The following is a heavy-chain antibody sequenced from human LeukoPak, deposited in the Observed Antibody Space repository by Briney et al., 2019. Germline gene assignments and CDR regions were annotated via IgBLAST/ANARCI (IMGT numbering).Heavy chain of an antibody. CDR2: IYSGGST. V-gene: IGHV3-53*01. D-gene: IGHD6-13*01. CDR1: GFTVSSNY. Sequence: GGSLRLSCAASGFTVSSNYMSWVRQAPGKGLEWVSVIYSGGSTYYADSVKGRFTISRDNSKNTLYLQMNSLRAEDTAVYYCAKAGLQQQLVPFDYWGQGTLVTVSS. CDR3: AKAGLQQQLVPFDY. J-gene: IGHJ4*02.